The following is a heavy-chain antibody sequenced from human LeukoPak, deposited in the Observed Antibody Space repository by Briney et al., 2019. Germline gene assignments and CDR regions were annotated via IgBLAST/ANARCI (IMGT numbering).Heavy chain of an antibody. CDR3: ARAEGYGGELDS. CDR1: GFTFSSYA. CDR2: ISYDGSNK. J-gene: IGHJ4*02. D-gene: IGHD4-23*01. V-gene: IGHV3-30*04. Sequence: GGSLRLSCAASGFTFSSYAMPWVRQAPGKGLEWVAVISYDGSNKYYADSVKGRFTISRENSKNRLYLQMNSLRAEDTAVYYCARAEGYGGELDSWGQGTLVTVSS.